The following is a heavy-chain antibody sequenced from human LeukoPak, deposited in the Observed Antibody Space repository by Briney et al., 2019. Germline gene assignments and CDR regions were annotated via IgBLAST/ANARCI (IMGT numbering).Heavy chain of an antibody. V-gene: IGHV4-59*08. CDR2: IYYSGST. CDR1: GGSISSYY. J-gene: IGHJ4*02. CDR3: ARHEYSSSHLDY. Sequence: SETLSLTCTVSGGSISSYYWSWIRQPPGKGLEWIGYIYYSGSTNYNPSLKSRVTISVDTSRNQFSLKLSSVTAADTAVYYCARHEYSSSHLDYWGQGTLVTVSS. D-gene: IGHD6-13*01.